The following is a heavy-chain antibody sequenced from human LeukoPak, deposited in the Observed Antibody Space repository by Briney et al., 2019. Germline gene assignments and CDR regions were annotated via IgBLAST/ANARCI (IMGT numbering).Heavy chain of an antibody. CDR2: IYYSGST. CDR3: ARDMADPSSGWYAFDY. V-gene: IGHV4-59*01. D-gene: IGHD6-19*01. Sequence: SETLSLTCTVSGGSISSYYWSWIRQPPGKGLEWIGYIYYSGSTNYNPSLKSRVTISVDTSKNQFSLKLSSVTAADTAVYYCARDMADPSSGWYAFDYWGQGTLVTVSS. CDR1: GGSISSYY. J-gene: IGHJ4*02.